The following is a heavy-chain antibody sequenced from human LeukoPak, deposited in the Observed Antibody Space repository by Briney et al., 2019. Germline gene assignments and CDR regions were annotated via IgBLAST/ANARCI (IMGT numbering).Heavy chain of an antibody. J-gene: IGHJ4*02. CDR2: ISYDGSYK. D-gene: IGHD5-24*01. Sequence: GRSLRLSCAASGFSFSSYGMHWVRQAPGKGLEWVAVISYDGSYKYYADSVKGRFTISRDNAKNSLYLQMNSLRAEDTAVYYCAREAEMATISYADYWGQGTLVTVSS. CDR1: GFSFSSYG. V-gene: IGHV3-30*03. CDR3: AREAEMATISYADY.